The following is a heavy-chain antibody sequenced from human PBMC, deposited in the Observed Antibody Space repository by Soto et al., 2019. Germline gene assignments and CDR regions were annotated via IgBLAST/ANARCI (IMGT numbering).Heavy chain of an antibody. CDR2: ISSGGNTI. CDR1: GFGFSAYE. CDR3: ARERPSADFWSGYSYGLDV. D-gene: IGHD3-3*01. V-gene: IGHV3-48*03. J-gene: IGHJ6*02. Sequence: GGSLRLSCAASGFGFSAYEMNWVHQAPGKGLEWVAYISSGGNTIYYADSVKGRFTISRDTGENTLFLQMNSLRDEDTAIYYCARERPSADFWSGYSYGLDVWGQGTTVTVSS.